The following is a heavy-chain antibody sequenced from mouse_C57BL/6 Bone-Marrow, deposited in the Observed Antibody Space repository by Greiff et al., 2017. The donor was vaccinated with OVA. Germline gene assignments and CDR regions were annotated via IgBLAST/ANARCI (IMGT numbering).Heavy chain of an antibody. CDR2: IDPSDSET. J-gene: IGHJ4*01. V-gene: IGHV1-52*01. Sequence: VQLQQPGAELVRPGSSVKLSCKASGYTFTSYWMHWVKQRPIQGLEWIGNIDPSDSETHYNQKFKDKATLTVDKSSSTAYMQLSSLTSEDSAVYYCASGGRYAMDYWGQGTSVTVSS. CDR1: GYTFTSYW. CDR3: ASGGRYAMDY.